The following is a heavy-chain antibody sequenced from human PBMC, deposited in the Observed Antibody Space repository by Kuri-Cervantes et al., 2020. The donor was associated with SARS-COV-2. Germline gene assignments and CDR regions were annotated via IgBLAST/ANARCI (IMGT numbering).Heavy chain of an antibody. Sequence: ASVKVSCKASGYTFTNYDINWVRQASGQGLEWMGWINAGNGNTKYSQKFQGRVTITRDTSASTAYMELSSLRSEDTAVYYCARDQKRGRIQLWFTEARAFDIWGQGTMVTVSS. J-gene: IGHJ3*02. CDR2: INAGNGNT. CDR1: GYTFTNYD. CDR3: ARDQKRGRIQLWFTEARAFDI. V-gene: IGHV1-3*01. D-gene: IGHD5-18*01.